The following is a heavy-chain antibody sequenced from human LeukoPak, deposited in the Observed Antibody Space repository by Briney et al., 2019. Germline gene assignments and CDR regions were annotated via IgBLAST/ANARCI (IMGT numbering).Heavy chain of an antibody. CDR2: IYYSGST. CDR3: AREWGRDGYRRYFDY. CDR1: GGSISSYY. V-gene: IGHV4-59*01. D-gene: IGHD5-24*01. J-gene: IGHJ4*02. Sequence: SETLSLTCTVSGGSISSYYWSWIRQPPGKGLEWIGYIYYSGSTNYNPSLKSRVTISVDTSKNQFSLKLSSVTAADTAVYYCAREWGRDGYRRYFDYWGQGTLVTVSS.